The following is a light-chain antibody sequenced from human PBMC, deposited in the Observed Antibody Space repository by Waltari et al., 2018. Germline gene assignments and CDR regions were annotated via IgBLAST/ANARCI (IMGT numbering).Light chain of an antibody. V-gene: IGLV1-51*02. CDR2: ETN. J-gene: IGLJ3*02. CDR1: PSTVGTNG. Sequence: QSVLTQPPSVSAFPGHKVPIPCSGGPSTVGTNGVSWYRQFPGSVPEVLIFETNGRPTGTPDRFSASKSGTSATLDITGLQPGDEADYYCGTWDSSMAIWLFGGGT. CDR3: GTWDSSMAIWL.